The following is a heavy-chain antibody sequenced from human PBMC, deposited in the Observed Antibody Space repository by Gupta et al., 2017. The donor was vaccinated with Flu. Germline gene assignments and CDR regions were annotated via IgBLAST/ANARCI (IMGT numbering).Heavy chain of an antibody. CDR1: GYTFTDYY. Sequence: QVRLVQYGAEVKKPGASVKASCRAYGYTFTDYYMHWVRQAPGQGLEWMGWINPNSGATNYAPKFQDKVTLTRDTSISTAYMELSRLRSDDTAVYYCARDHCGDSRCYSDYWGQGTLVTVSS. CDR3: ARDHCGDSRCYSDY. D-gene: IGHD2-21*01. CDR2: INPNSGAT. V-gene: IGHV1-2*02. J-gene: IGHJ4*02.